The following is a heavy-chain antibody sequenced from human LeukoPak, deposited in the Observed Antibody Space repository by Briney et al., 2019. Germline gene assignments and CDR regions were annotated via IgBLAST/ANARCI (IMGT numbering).Heavy chain of an antibody. J-gene: IGHJ6*03. CDR3: ARTSRVTGIGPHYYYYMDV. Sequence: EASVTVSCKASGYTFTSYYMHWVRQAPGQGLEWMGIINPSGDSTSYAQKFQGRVTMTRDTSTSTIYMELSSLRSGDTAVYYCARTSRVTGIGPHYYYYMDVWGKGTTVTVSS. V-gene: IGHV1-46*01. CDR1: GYTFTSYY. CDR2: INPSGDST. D-gene: IGHD7-27*01.